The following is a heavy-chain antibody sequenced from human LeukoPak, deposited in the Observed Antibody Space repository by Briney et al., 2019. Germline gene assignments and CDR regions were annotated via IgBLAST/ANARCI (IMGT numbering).Heavy chain of an antibody. Sequence: PGGSLRLSCAASGFTFSSYAMSWVRQAPGKGLEWVALISSGSKKYYADSVKGRFTISRDNSKNMLYLQMNSLRADDTAVYYCARDLELSAVYYFDSWGQGTLVIVSS. CDR3: ARDLELSAVYYFDS. J-gene: IGHJ4*02. CDR2: ISSGSKK. V-gene: IGHV3-30*04. CDR1: GFTFSSYA. D-gene: IGHD3-3*01.